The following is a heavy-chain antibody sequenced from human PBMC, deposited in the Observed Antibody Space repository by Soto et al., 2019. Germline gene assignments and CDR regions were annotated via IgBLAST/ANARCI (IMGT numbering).Heavy chain of an antibody. V-gene: IGHV1-18*01. D-gene: IGHD3-10*01. Sequence: ASVKVSCKASGYTFTSYAISWVRQAPGQGLEWMGWISAYNGNTNYAQKLQGRVTMTTDTSTSTAYMELRSLRSDDTAVYYCARDGAITMVRGVSPPIYYYYGMDVWGQGTTVTVSS. CDR1: GYTFTSYA. CDR2: ISAYNGNT. CDR3: ARDGAITMVRGVSPPIYYYYGMDV. J-gene: IGHJ6*02.